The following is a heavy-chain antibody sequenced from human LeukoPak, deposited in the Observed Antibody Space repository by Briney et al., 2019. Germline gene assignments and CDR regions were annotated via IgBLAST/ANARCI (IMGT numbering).Heavy chain of an antibody. CDR3: ARSGRDGYDFHH. CDR2: IYFSGST. V-gene: IGHV4-59*01. D-gene: IGHD5-24*01. J-gene: IGHJ1*01. Sequence: SETLSFTCTVSGGSIRSYYWSWIRQPPGKGLEWIGYIYFSGSTNYNPSLKSRVTISVDTSKNRFSLKLSSVTAADTAVYYCARSGRDGYDFHHWGQGTLVTVSS. CDR1: GGSIRSYY.